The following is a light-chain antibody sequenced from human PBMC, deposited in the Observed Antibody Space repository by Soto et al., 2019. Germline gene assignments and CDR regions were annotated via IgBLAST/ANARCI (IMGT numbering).Light chain of an antibody. V-gene: IGKV3-20*01. CDR3: QQYGSSGT. CDR2: GAS. Sequence: EIVLTQSPVTLPLSPGERATLPCRASQSVSNSLAWYQQKPGQAPRLLIYGASNRATGTPDRFSGSGSGTDFTLTISRLEPEDFAVYYCQQYGSSGTFGQGTKVDIK. J-gene: IGKJ1*01. CDR1: QSVSNS.